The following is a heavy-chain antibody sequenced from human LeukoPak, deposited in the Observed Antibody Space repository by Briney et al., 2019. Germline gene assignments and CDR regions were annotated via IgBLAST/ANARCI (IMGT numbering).Heavy chain of an antibody. V-gene: IGHV3-49*03. CDR3: TRDLRGSSGFYYGFADS. CDR2: IRSKAYGGTT. J-gene: IGHJ4*02. D-gene: IGHD3-22*01. CDR1: GFTFDDYA. Sequence: PGRSLRLSCTTSGFTFDDYAMSWFRQAPGKGLEWVAFIRSKAYGGTTEYAASVKGRFTISGDNSKSIAYLQMNSLKTEDTAVYFCTRDLRGSSGFYYGFADSWGQGTLVTVSS.